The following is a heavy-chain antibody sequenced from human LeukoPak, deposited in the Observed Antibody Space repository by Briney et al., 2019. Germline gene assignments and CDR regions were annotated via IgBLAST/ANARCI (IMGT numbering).Heavy chain of an antibody. J-gene: IGHJ4*02. CDR2: IKGDGSKE. CDR1: GFTFSDYW. V-gene: IGHV3-7*01. CDR3: ARDLEDRGAWYNDY. D-gene: IGHD6-19*01. Sequence: GGSLRLSCAASGFTFSDYWMSWVHQAPGKGLEWLADIKGDGSKEYFVDSVKVRFTISRDNAKNSVYLQMSSLRVEVTDVYYCARDLEDRGAWYNDYWGQGTLVIVSS.